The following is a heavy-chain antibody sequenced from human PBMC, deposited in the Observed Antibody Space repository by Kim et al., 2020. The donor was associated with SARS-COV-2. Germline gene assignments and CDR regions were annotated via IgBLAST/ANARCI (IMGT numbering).Heavy chain of an antibody. J-gene: IGHJ4*01. Sequence: SETLSLTCSVSGGSMSGFYWSWIRQSPGKGLEWIGYIFYSGNTNYNPSLKSRVAMSVDTSKNHFTLKLSSVTAADTAVYYCARGGGGDNYYALYFFDYWG. D-gene: IGHD2-21*01. CDR2: IFYSGNT. V-gene: IGHV4-59*01. CDR3: ARGGGGDNYYALYFFDY. CDR1: GGSMSGFY.